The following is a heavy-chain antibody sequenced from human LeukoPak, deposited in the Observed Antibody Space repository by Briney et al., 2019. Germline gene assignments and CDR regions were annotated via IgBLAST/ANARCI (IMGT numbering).Heavy chain of an antibody. Sequence: PSETLSLTCTVSGGSISSSSYYWGWIRQPPGKGLEWIGSIYYSGSTYYNPSLKSRVTISVDTSKNQFSLKLSSVTAADTAVYYCASNHYDFWSGWNYWGRGTLVTVSS. D-gene: IGHD3-3*01. CDR3: ASNHYDFWSGWNY. J-gene: IGHJ4*02. V-gene: IGHV4-39*07. CDR2: IYYSGST. CDR1: GGSISSSSYY.